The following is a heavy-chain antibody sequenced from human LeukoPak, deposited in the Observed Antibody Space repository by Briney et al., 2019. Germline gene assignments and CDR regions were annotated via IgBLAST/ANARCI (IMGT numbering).Heavy chain of an antibody. CDR2: ISGSGGST. CDR3: AKDQETQQLGDFDY. V-gene: IGHV3-23*01. CDR1: GFTFSDHY. D-gene: IGHD6-13*01. J-gene: IGHJ4*02. Sequence: GGSLRLSCAASGFTFSDHYMDWVRQAPGRGLEWVSAISGSGGSTYYADSVKGRFTISRDNSKNTLYLQMNSLRAEDTAVYYCAKDQETQQLGDFDYWGQGILVTVSS.